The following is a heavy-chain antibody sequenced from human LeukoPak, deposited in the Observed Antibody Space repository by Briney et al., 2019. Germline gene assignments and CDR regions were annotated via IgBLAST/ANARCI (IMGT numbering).Heavy chain of an antibody. J-gene: IGHJ6*02. CDR1: GFTFSSYE. V-gene: IGHV3-48*03. D-gene: IGHD2/OR15-2a*01. CDR3: ARVPPPNMHDFYYYGMDV. Sequence: PGGSLRLSCAASGFTFSSYEMNWVRQAPGKGLEWVSYIRSSGSTRYYADSVKGRFTISRDNAKNSLYLQMNSLRGEDTAVYYCARVPPPNMHDFYYYGMDVWGQGTTVTVSS. CDR2: IRSSGSTR.